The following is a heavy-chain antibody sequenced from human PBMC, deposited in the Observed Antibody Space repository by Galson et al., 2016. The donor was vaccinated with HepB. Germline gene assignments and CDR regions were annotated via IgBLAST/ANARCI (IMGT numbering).Heavy chain of an antibody. D-gene: IGHD2-21*02. CDR3: AKGRYCGGDCYSSDY. V-gene: IGHV3-23*01. CDR2: ISGGGVST. Sequence: SLRLSCAASGFTFSSYAMNWVRQAPGKGLKWVSGISGGGVSTHYADSVKGRFTISRDNSKNTLYLQMNSLRAEDTAVYYCAKGRYCGGDCYSSDYWGQGTLVTVSS. J-gene: IGHJ4*02. CDR1: GFTFSSYA.